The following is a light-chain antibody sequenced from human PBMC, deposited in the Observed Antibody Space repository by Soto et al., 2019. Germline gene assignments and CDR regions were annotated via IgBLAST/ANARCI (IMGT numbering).Light chain of an antibody. J-gene: IGKJ1*01. CDR3: QQYNSYPWT. CDR1: QSISSW. CDR2: KAS. Sequence: DIQMTQSPSTLSASVGDRVTITCRASQSISSWLVWYQQKPGKAPKLLIYKASSLESEVPSRFSGSGSGTEFTLTISSLQPDDFATYYCQQYNSYPWTFGQGTKVEIK. V-gene: IGKV1-5*03.